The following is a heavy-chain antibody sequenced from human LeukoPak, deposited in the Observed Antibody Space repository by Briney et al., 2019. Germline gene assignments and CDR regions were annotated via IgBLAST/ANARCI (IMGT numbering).Heavy chain of an antibody. CDR1: GGSISSGSYY. Sequence: SETLSLTCTVSGGSISSGSYYWSWIRQPAGKGLEWIGRIYTSGSTNYNPSLKSRVTISVDTSKNQFSLKLSSVSAADTAVYYCAREGSTICGVVIMTDWGQGTLVTVSS. CDR3: AREGSTICGVVIMTD. J-gene: IGHJ4*02. CDR2: IYTSGST. D-gene: IGHD3-3*01. V-gene: IGHV4-61*02.